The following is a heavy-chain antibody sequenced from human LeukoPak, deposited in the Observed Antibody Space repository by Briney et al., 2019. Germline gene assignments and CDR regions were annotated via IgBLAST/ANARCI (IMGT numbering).Heavy chain of an antibody. CDR3: ASSGEPNAFDI. CDR1: GGSISSYY. V-gene: IGHV4-4*07. J-gene: IGHJ3*02. D-gene: IGHD4-17*01. CDR2: IYTSGST. Sequence: PSETLSLTCTVSGGSISSYYWSWIRQPAGKGLEWIGRIYTSGSTNYNPSFKSRVTMSVDTSKNQFSLKLSSVTAADTAVYYCASSGEPNAFDIWGQGTMVTVSS.